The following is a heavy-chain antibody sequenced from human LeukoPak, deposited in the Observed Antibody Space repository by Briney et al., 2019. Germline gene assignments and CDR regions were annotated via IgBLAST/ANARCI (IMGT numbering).Heavy chain of an antibody. CDR1: GGSISSGGYS. V-gene: IGHV4-30-2*01. CDR2: IYHSGST. J-gene: IGHJ4*02. D-gene: IGHD3-22*01. Sequence: SETLSLTCAVSGGSISSGGYSWSWIRQPPGKGLEWIGYIYHSGSTYYNPSLKSRVTISVDRSKNQFSLKLSSVTAADTAVYYCARALIVDYYDIAFDYWGQGTLVTVSS. CDR3: ARALIVDYYDIAFDY.